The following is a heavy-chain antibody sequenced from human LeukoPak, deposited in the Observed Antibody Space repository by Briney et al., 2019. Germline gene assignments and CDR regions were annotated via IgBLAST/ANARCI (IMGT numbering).Heavy chain of an antibody. CDR2: INPNSGGT. Sequence: ASVKVSCKASGYTFTGYYMHWVRRAPGQGLEWMGWINPNSGGTNYAQKFQGRVTMTRDTSISTAYMELSRLRSDDTAVYYCARDNPEPYYFDYWGQGTLVTVSS. V-gene: IGHV1-2*02. J-gene: IGHJ4*02. CDR1: GYTFTGYY. D-gene: IGHD1-14*01. CDR3: ARDNPEPYYFDY.